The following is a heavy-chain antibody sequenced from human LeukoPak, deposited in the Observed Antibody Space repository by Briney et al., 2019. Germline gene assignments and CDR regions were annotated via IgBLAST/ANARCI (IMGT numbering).Heavy chain of an antibody. V-gene: IGHV1-46*01. J-gene: IGHJ4*02. D-gene: IGHD3-22*01. Sequence: GASVKASCKASGYTFTSYYIHWVRQAPGQGLEWMGNINPSGGSTNYAQKFQGRVSMTRDTSTSTVYMELSGLRSEDTAVYYCARTPDYYDGSGSDTTYYFDYWGQGTLVTVSS. CDR1: GYTFTSYY. CDR3: ARTPDYYDGSGSDTTYYFDY. CDR2: INPSGGST.